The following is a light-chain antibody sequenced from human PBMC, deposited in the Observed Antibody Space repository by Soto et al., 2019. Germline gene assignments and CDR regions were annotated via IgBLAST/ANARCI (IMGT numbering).Light chain of an antibody. V-gene: IGKV1-39*01. CDR2: EAS. J-gene: IGKJ1*01. CDR1: QDISNY. Sequence: IQMTQSTKSQSASVGDRVTITCQASQDISNYLNWYQQKPGKAPKLLIYEASSLQSGVPSGFSGTGSGTDFTLTTSSLQPEDFATYYCQQTYSTPRTFGQGTKVDNK. CDR3: QQTYSTPRT.